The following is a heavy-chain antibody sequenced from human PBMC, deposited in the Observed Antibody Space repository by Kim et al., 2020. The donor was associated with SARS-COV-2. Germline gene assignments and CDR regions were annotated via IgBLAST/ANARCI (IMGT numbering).Heavy chain of an antibody. CDR2: IDGPTTNT. J-gene: IGHJ4*02. V-gene: IGHV3-23*05. CDR3: ATWLQSHFDY. CDR1: GFTFSHYS. Sequence: GGSLRLSCTTSGFTFSHYSMSWVRQTPEKGLEWVATIDGPTTNTHYTDSVKGRFTISRDNSHDTLYLHMSSLRAEDTAIYYCATWLQSHFDYLGQGNLVT. D-gene: IGHD4-4*01.